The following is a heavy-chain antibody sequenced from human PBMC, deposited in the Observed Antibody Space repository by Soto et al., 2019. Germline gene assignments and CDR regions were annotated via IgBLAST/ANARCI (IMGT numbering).Heavy chain of an antibody. Sequence: PGGSLRLSCAASGFTFNYAMNWVRQAPGRGLEWVSSISGSGSSPYYADSVKGRFTISRDTSKNTLYLQMSSLRADDTAVYYCAKDRRTGTKCYDLDYWGQGTPVTVYS. D-gene: IGHD2-8*02. V-gene: IGHV3-23*01. CDR2: ISGSGSSP. J-gene: IGHJ4*02. CDR1: GFTFNYA. CDR3: AKDRRTGTKCYDLDY.